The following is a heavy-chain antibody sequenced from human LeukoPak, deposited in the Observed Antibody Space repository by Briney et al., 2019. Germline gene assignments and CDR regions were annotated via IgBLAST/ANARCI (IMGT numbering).Heavy chain of an antibody. Sequence: GGSLRLSCAASGVTFRNYWRCWVRQAQGKGQGLVPVIYSDGSTYYADSVRGRFTISRDNSKNALYLQMNSLRAEDTAVYYCARDHLWQQPDAFDIWGRGTMVIVSS. CDR1: GVTFRNYW. J-gene: IGHJ3*02. D-gene: IGHD6-13*01. CDR2: IYSDGST. CDR3: ARDHLWQQPDAFDI. V-gene: IGHV3-66*01.